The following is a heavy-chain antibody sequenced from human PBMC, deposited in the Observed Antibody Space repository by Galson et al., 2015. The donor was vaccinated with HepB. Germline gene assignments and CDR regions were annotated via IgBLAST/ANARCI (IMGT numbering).Heavy chain of an antibody. Sequence: SLRLSCAASGFTFSSYTINWVRQAPGKGLEWVSSISGNRAYIYYADSVKGRFTISRDNAKNSVFLQMNSLRAEDTSVYYCARKGLHFYYAMDVWGQGTTVTVSS. CDR2: ISGNRAYI. V-gene: IGHV3-21*01. CDR1: GFTFSSYT. CDR3: ARKGLHFYYAMDV. J-gene: IGHJ6*02.